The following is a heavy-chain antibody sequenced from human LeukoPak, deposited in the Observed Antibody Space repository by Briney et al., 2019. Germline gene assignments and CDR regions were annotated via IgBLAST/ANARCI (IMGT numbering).Heavy chain of an antibody. CDR1: GYTFTSYD. J-gene: IGHJ6*03. D-gene: IGHD3-3*01. CDR2: MNPNSGNT. CDR3: ARDYDFWSGFSQRSLYYYYMDV. V-gene: IGHV1-8*01. Sequence: ASVKVPCKASGYTFTSYDINWVRQATGQGLEWMGWMNPNSGNTGYAQKFQGRVTMTRNTSISTAYMELSRLRSDDTAVYYCARDYDFWSGFSQRSLYYYYMDVWGKGTTVTVSS.